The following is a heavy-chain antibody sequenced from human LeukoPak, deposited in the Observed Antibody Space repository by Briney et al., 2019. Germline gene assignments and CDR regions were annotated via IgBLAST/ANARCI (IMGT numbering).Heavy chain of an antibody. Sequence: SETLSPTCTVSGGSVSSGSYYWSWIRQPPGKGLEWIGYIYYSGSTNYNPSLKSRVTISVDTSKNQFSLKLSSVTAADTAVYYCAREDTAMGIDYWGQGTLVTVSS. CDR1: GGSVSSGSYY. CDR3: AREDTAMGIDY. CDR2: IYYSGST. J-gene: IGHJ4*02. V-gene: IGHV4-61*01. D-gene: IGHD5-18*01.